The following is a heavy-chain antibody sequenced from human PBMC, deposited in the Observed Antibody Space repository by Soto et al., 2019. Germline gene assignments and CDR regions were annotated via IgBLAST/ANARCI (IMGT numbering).Heavy chain of an antibody. V-gene: IGHV4-39*01. CDR2: IFYSGST. D-gene: IGHD6-19*01. CDR1: GDSISSSNYF. Sequence: QLQLQESGPGLVKPWETLSLTCTVSGDSISSSNYFWGWIRQPPGKGLEWIGTIFYSGSTYYNPSLKSRVTISVDTSKTQSSLRLISVTAADTALYYCARRYGWLYFDYWGQGSLVTVSS. J-gene: IGHJ4*02. CDR3: ARRYGWLYFDY.